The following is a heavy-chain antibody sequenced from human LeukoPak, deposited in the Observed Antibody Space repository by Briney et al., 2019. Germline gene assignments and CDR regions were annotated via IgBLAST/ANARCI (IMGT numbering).Heavy chain of an antibody. Sequence: GGSLRLSCAASGFTFSSYAMSWVRQAPGKGLEWVSAISGSGGSTYYADSVKGRFTISRDNAKNTLYLQMNSLRAEDTAVYYCAKNWVASSWFNWFDPWGQGTLVTVSS. V-gene: IGHV3-23*01. CDR3: AKNWVASSWFNWFDP. D-gene: IGHD6-13*01. CDR2: ISGSGGST. CDR1: GFTFSSYA. J-gene: IGHJ5*02.